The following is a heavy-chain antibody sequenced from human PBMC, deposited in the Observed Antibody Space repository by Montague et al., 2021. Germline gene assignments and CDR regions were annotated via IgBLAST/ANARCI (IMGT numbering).Heavy chain of an antibody. D-gene: IGHD3-22*01. J-gene: IGHJ4*02. CDR1: GFTFSSYA. CDR3: ASLAYSSAWRYYFDH. CDR2: ISSSSLSI. Sequence: SLRLSCAASGFTFSSYAMNWVRQAPGKGLEWVSSISSSSLSIDYADSVKGRFTISRDNSKNSLYLQMNSLRAEDTAVYYCASLAYSSAWRYYFDHWGQGTLVTVSS. V-gene: IGHV3-21*01.